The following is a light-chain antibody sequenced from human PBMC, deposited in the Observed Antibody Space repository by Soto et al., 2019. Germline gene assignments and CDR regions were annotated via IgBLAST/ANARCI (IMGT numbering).Light chain of an antibody. CDR3: QQSYFTPLT. J-gene: IGKJ3*01. CDR2: AAS. CDR1: QSISSF. V-gene: IGKV1-39*01. Sequence: DIQMTQSPSSLSASVGDRFIITFRASQSISSFLNWYQQKPGKAPNLLIYAASTLHGGVPSRFSGSGSGTEFTLTISSLQPEDFATYYCQQSYFTPLTFGPGTKVDIK.